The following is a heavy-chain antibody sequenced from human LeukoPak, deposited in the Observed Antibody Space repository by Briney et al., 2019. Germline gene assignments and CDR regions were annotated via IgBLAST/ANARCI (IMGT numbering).Heavy chain of an antibody. J-gene: IGHJ3*02. V-gene: IGHV3-74*01. CDR1: EFTFTNYW. D-gene: IGHD1-14*01. CDR2: IDNDGSDS. Sequence: GGSLRLSCAASEFTFTNYWMHWVRQAPGEGLVWVSRIDNDGSDSIYADSVKGRFTVSRDNAKNTVYLQMHGLGADDTAVYYCARGGYHHGFDIWGQGTMVTVSS. CDR3: ARGGYHHGFDI.